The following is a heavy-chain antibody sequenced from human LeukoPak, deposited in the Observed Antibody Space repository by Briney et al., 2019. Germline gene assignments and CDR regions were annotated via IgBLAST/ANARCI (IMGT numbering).Heavy chain of an antibody. CDR3: ARGSSPAYDILTGTLPYGMDV. J-gene: IGHJ6*04. Sequence: SVKVSCKASGGTFSSYAISWVRQAPGQGLEWMGGIIPILGTANYAQKFQGRVTITADESTSTAYMELSSLRSEDTAVYYCARGSSPAYDILTGTLPYGMDVWGKGTTVTVSS. CDR2: IIPILGTA. V-gene: IGHV1-69*13. D-gene: IGHD3-9*01. CDR1: GGTFSSYA.